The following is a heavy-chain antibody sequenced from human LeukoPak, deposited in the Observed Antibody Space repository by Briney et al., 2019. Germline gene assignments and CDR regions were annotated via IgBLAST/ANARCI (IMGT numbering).Heavy chain of an antibody. D-gene: IGHD1-26*01. CDR1: GDSISSSSSY. J-gene: IGHJ4*02. Sequence: SETLSLTCTVSGDSISSSSSYWGWIRQPPGKGLEWIGSIYYSGSTYYNTSLKSRVTISVDTSNNQFSLKLNSVTAADTAVYYCARDGGRLGATFNWGQGTLVTVSS. V-gene: IGHV4-39*02. CDR3: ARDGGRLGATFN. CDR2: IYYSGST.